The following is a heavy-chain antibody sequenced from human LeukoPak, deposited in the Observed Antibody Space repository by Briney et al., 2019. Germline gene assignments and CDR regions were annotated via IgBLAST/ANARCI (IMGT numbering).Heavy chain of an antibody. J-gene: IGHJ4*02. V-gene: IGHV3-15*01. D-gene: IGHD2-8*01. CDR3: TAAYYCTNGVCYSYFDY. CDR2: IKSKTDGGTT. CDR1: GFTLSKAW. Sequence: GGSLRLSCAVSGFTLSKAWMSWVRQAPGKGLEWVGRIKSKTDGGTTDYAAPVKGRFTISRDDSKNTLYLQMNSLKTEDTAVYYCTAAYYCTNGVCYSYFDYWGQGTLVTVSS.